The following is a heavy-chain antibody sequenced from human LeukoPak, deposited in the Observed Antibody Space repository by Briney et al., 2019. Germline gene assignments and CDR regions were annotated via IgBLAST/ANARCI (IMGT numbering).Heavy chain of an antibody. CDR2: ISGSGGYT. J-gene: IGHJ4*02. CDR3: AKGPYGGNSGGPFFDY. D-gene: IGHD4-23*01. V-gene: IGHV3-23*01. Sequence: PGGSLRLSCAASGFTFSSCAMSWVRQAPGKGLEWVSAISGSGGYTYYADSVKGRFTISRDDSKDTLYLQMNSLRAEDTAVYYCAKGPYGGNSGGPFFDYWGQGTLVTVSS. CDR1: GFTFSSCA.